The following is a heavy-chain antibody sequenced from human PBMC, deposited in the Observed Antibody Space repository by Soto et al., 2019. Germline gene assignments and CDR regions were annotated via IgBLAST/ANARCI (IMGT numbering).Heavy chain of an antibody. V-gene: IGHV1-58*01. Sequence: SVKVSCKASGFTFTSSAVQWVRQARGQRLEWIGWIVVGSGNTNYAQKFQERVTITRDMSTSTAYMELSSLRSEDTAVYYCAAGLMVRGVPQKFDPWGQGTLVTVSS. J-gene: IGHJ5*02. CDR3: AAGLMVRGVPQKFDP. D-gene: IGHD3-10*01. CDR2: IVVGSGNT. CDR1: GFTFTSSA.